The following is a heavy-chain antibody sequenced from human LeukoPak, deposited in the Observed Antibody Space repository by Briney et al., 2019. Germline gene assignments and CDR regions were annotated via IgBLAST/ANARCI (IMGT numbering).Heavy chain of an antibody. CDR3: ATLNSGSYPYYFDY. D-gene: IGHD1-26*01. CDR1: RGTFSSYT. Sequence: GSSVKVSCKASRGTFSSYTISWVRQAPGQGLEWMGWINPNSGGTNYAQKFQGRVTMTRDTSISTAYMELSRLRSDDTAVYYCATLNSGSYPYYFDYWGQGTLVTVSS. CDR2: INPNSGGT. V-gene: IGHV1-2*02. J-gene: IGHJ4*02.